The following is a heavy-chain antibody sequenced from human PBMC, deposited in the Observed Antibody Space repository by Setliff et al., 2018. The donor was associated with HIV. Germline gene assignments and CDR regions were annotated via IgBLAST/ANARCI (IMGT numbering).Heavy chain of an antibody. Sequence: SETLSLTCSVSGYSLSSASYWGWIRQSPEKGLEWIGSISLSGSTYYNPSLQSRVTISIDMSKSHFSLNLKSVTAADTAIYYCARGLTAPAAAGSWGQGMLVTVSS. V-gene: IGHV4-38-2*02. J-gene: IGHJ5*02. CDR1: GYSLSSASY. CDR2: ISLSGST. D-gene: IGHD6-13*01. CDR3: ARGLTAPAAAGS.